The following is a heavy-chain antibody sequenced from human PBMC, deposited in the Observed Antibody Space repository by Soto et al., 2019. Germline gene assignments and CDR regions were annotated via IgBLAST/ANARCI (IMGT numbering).Heavy chain of an antibody. J-gene: IGHJ4*02. CDR2: ISSRGSA. Sequence: QVQLQESGPGLVTPSETLSLTCTVSGGTVSSGGYYWSWIRQPPGKGLECIGYISSRGSANYNPSLKSRITISVDTSKNQFSLKLTSVTAADTAVYYCAMAGNYRYFDAWGQGTLVTVSS. CDR1: GGTVSSGGYY. V-gene: IGHV4-61*08. D-gene: IGHD1-7*01. CDR3: AMAGNYRYFDA.